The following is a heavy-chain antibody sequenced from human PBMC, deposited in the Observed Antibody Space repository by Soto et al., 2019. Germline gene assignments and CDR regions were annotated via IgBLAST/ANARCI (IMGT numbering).Heavy chain of an antibody. CDR3: ATSPYYDAWDGLDV. CDR2: IYPDDSDT. D-gene: IGHD3-3*01. J-gene: IGHJ6*02. V-gene: IGHV5-51*01. CDR1: GYSFITNW. Sequence: PGESLKISCKASGYSFITNWIGRVRQMPGKGLEWMGIIYPDDSDTRYSPSFRDQVTISVDKSINTAYLQWTSLRASDTAMYYCATSPYYDAWDGLDVWGQGTAVTVSS.